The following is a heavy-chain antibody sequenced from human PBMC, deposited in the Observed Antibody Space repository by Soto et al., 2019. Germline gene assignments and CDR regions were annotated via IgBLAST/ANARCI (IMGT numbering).Heavy chain of an antibody. D-gene: IGHD5-12*01. V-gene: IGHV1-2*04. CDR3: AREQRWLQSGYYGMDV. J-gene: IGHJ6*02. CDR1: GYTFTGYY. Sequence: QVQLVQSGAEVKKPGASVKVSCKASGYTFTGYYMHWVRQAPGQGLEWMGWIDPNSGGTNYGQKFQAWVTMTRDTSISTAYMELSRLRCDDTAVYYCAREQRWLQSGYYGMDVWGQGTTVTVSS. CDR2: IDPNSGGT.